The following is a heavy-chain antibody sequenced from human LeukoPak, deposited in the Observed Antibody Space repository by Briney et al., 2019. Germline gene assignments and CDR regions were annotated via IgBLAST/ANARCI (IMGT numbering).Heavy chain of an antibody. Sequence: SETLSLTCTVSGGSISSYYWSWIRQPPGRGLEWIGYIYYSGSTNYNPSLKSRVTISVDTSKNHFSLKVISVTAADTAVYYCAREIGGGANDYWGQGTLVTVSS. CDR3: AREIGGGANDY. V-gene: IGHV4-59*01. CDR2: IYYSGST. J-gene: IGHJ4*02. D-gene: IGHD3-16*01. CDR1: GGSISSYY.